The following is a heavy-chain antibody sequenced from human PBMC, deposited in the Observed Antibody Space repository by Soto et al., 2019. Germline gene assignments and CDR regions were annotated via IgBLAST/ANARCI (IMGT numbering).Heavy chain of an antibody. D-gene: IGHD3-3*01. CDR2: ISGSGGIT. V-gene: IGHV3-23*01. CDR1: GFTFSSYA. CDR3: AKSGEGATIFGVVPYYFEY. J-gene: IGHJ4*02. Sequence: GSLRLSCAASGFTFSSYAMSWLRQAPGKGLEGVSAISGSGGITYYADSVKGRSTISRDNSKNTLYLLMSSLRAEDTAVYYCAKSGEGATIFGVVPYYFEYWGQGT.